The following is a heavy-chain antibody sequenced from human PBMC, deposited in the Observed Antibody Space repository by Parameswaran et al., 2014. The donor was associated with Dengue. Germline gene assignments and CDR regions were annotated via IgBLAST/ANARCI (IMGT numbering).Heavy chain of an antibody. V-gene: IGHV4-31*02. D-gene: IGHD3-22*01. CDR3: ARGYYDSSGYYFDY. Sequence: WIRQPQEGLEWIGYIYYSGSTYYNPSLKSRVTISVDTSKNQFSLKLSSVTAADTAVYYCARGYYDSSGYYFDYWGQGTLVTVSS. J-gene: IGHJ4*02. CDR2: IYYSGST.